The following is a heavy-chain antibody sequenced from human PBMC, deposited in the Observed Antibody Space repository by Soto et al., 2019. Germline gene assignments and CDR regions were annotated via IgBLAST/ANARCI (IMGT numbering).Heavy chain of an antibody. CDR1: GFTFSSYG. J-gene: IGHJ4*02. D-gene: IGHD6-13*01. CDR2: IWFDGSNK. V-gene: IGHV3-30*02. Sequence: GGSLRLSCAASGFTFSSYGMHWVRQAPGKGLEWVAVIWFDGSNKWYADSVKGRFTISRDNSKNTLYLQMNSLRAEDTAVYYCEKGGIDYWGQGTLVTVSS. CDR3: EKGGIDY.